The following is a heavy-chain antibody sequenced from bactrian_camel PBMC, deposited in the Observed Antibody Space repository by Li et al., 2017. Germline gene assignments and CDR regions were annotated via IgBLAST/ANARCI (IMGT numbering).Heavy chain of an antibody. V-gene: IGHV3S53*01. Sequence: QVQLVESGGGSVQAGGSLRLSCAASASIGGSTSMGWYRQTPGKEREAVAAIDDVGSISYANFAKGRFTISRDNAKSSMSLQMNNLKPDDGGTYYCAVAIRGMYGGTWFCHNRDGIDYWGEGTQVTVS. J-gene: IGHJ7*01. CDR1: ASIGGSTS. CDR2: IDDVGSI. D-gene: IGHD7*01.